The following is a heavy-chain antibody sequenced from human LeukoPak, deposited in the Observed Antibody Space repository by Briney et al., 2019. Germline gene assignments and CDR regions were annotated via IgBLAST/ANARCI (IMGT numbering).Heavy chain of an antibody. V-gene: IGHV4-39*01. CDR1: GGSISSSSYY. CDR3: ASIQVVVVAATLNY. D-gene: IGHD2-15*01. Sequence: SETLSLTCTVSGGSISSSSYYWGWSRQPPGKGLEWIGSIYYSGSTYYNPSLKSRVTISVDTSKNQFSLKLSSVTAADTAVYYCASIQVVVVAATLNYWGQGTLVTVSS. J-gene: IGHJ4*02. CDR2: IYYSGST.